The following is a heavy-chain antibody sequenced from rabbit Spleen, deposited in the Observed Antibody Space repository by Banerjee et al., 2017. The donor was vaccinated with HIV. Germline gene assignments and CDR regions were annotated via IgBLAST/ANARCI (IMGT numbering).Heavy chain of an antibody. D-gene: IGHD8-1*01. J-gene: IGHJ6*01. CDR2: IDSGSSGFT. CDR3: ARDSGSSFSSYGMDL. CDR1: GFSFSSRYY. Sequence: QSLEESGGDLVKPGASLTLTCTASGFSFSSRYYMCWVRQAPGKGLEWIACIDSGSSGFTYFATWAKGRFTCSKTSSTTVTLQLTRLTAADTATYFCARDSGSSFSSYGMDLWGPGPLVTVS. V-gene: IGHV1S40*01.